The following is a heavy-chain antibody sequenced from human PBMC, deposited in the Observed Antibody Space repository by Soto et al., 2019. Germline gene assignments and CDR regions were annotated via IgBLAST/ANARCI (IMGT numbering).Heavy chain of an antibody. Sequence: ASVKVSCKASGYTFPNYAMHWVRPAPGQRLEWMGWINAGNGNTKYSQNFQGRVTITWDTSASTAYMEVSSLRSEDTAVYYCARTGTYYDNLTGFSYYYYAMDVWGQGTTVTVSS. J-gene: IGHJ6*02. CDR3: ARTGTYYDNLTGFSYYYYAMDV. CDR1: GYTFPNYA. D-gene: IGHD3-9*01. CDR2: INAGNGNT. V-gene: IGHV1-3*01.